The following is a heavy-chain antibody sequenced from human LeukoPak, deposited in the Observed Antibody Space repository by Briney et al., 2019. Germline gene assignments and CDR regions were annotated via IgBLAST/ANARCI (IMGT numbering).Heavy chain of an antibody. Sequence: GGSLRLSCAPSGFTFNTFNMNWFRQAPGKGLEWVSSINSGGDYKYYADSVKGRFTASRDNAKNSLSLQLSSLRVEDTAIYYCARGHYDVLASSYKWTPDYWGQGTLVTVSS. CDR1: GFTFNTFN. J-gene: IGHJ4*02. CDR3: ARGHYDVLASSYKWTPDY. CDR2: INSGGDYK. V-gene: IGHV3-21*01. D-gene: IGHD3-9*01.